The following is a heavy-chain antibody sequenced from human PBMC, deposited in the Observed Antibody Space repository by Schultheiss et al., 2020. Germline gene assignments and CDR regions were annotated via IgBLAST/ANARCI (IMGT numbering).Heavy chain of an antibody. Sequence: GGSLRLSCSASGFTFSSYGMHWVRQAPGKGLEWVAVISYDGSNKYYADSVKGRFTISRDNSKNTLYLQMNSLRAEDTAVYYCAKDHGSTYPHGMDVWGQGTTVTVSS. CDR3: AKDHGSTYPHGMDV. J-gene: IGHJ6*02. CDR2: ISYDGSNK. V-gene: IGHV3-30*18. D-gene: IGHD5/OR15-5a*01. CDR1: GFTFSSYG.